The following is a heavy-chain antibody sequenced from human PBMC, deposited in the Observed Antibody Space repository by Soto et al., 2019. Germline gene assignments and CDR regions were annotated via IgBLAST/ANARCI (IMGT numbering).Heavy chain of an antibody. Sequence: PTQTLSLTGTVSGDSISLGDYYWSLIRQPAGKGLEWIGYIYYSGNTYYNPSLKSRINISVDMYKNQFSLKLSSVTAADKAVYYCARAVDSGGFTDAFEIWGQGTMV. D-gene: IGHD3-22*01. CDR2: IYYSGNT. CDR3: ARAVDSGGFTDAFEI. V-gene: IGHV4-30-4*01. CDR1: GDSISLGDYY. J-gene: IGHJ3*02.